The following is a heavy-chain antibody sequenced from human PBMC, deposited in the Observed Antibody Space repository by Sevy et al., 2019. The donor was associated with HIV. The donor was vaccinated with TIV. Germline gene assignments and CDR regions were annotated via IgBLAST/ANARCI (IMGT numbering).Heavy chain of an antibody. V-gene: IGHV3-48*02. Sequence: GGALRLSCVASGFRFSDEPMNWVRQAPGKGLEWISNIRSDSSVMSYADTVRGRFTVSRDNARNSLSLQLNSLRDEDTALYYCVRDTQFGFDYWGQGTLLTVSS. D-gene: IGHD3-16*01. J-gene: IGHJ4*02. CDR2: IRSDSSVM. CDR3: VRDTQFGFDY. CDR1: GFRFSDEP.